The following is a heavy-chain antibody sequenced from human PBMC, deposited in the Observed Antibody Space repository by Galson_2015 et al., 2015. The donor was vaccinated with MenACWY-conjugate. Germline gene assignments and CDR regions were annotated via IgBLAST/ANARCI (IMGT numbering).Heavy chain of an antibody. Sequence: SVKVSCKASGYIFTNYAMHWVRQAPGQGLEWMGWINVGNGNTKYSEAVEGRITITRDTSASIVYMDLSSLRFEDTAVYYCATWTIGVFGSHRYSYSGLDVWGQGTPV. CDR1: GYIFTNYA. V-gene: IGHV1-3*03. J-gene: IGHJ6*02. CDR3: ATWTIGVFGSHRYSYSGLDV. D-gene: IGHD2-8*01. CDR2: INVGNGNT.